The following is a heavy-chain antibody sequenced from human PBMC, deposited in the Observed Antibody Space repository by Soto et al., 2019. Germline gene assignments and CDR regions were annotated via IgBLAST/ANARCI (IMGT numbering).Heavy chain of an antibody. Sequence: QVQLVESGGGVVQPGRSLTLSCAASGFTFSNYHIHWVRQTPGKGLEWVAVIWNDGTTRYYADFVKGRFTISRDNSNNILYLQMNSLRTEDTAVYYCARIGSWALNFDYWGQGPLVTVYS. J-gene: IGHJ4*02. V-gene: IGHV3-33*01. D-gene: IGHD6-13*01. CDR2: IWNDGTTR. CDR3: ARIGSWALNFDY. CDR1: GFTFSNYH.